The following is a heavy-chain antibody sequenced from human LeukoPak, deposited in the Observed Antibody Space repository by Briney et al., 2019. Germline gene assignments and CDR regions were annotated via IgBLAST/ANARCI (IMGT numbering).Heavy chain of an antibody. CDR3: ARDKIDSGSYHDY. V-gene: IGHV3-23*01. D-gene: IGHD1-26*01. CDR1: GFTFSSYA. J-gene: IGHJ4*02. CDR2: ISGSGGST. Sequence: GGSLRLSCAASGFTFSSYAMSWVRQAPGKGLEWVSAISGSGGSTYYADSVKGRFTISRDNSKNTLYLQMNSLRAEDTAVYYCARDKIDSGSYHDYWGQGTLVTVSS.